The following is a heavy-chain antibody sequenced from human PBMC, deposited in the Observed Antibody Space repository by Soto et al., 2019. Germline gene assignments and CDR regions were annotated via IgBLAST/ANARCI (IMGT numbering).Heavy chain of an antibody. V-gene: IGHV3-66*01. Sequence: GGSLRLSCAASRFTVSSNYMSWVRQAPGKGLEWVSVIYSGGSTYYADSVKGRFTISRDNSKNTLYLQMNSLRAEDTAVYYCARVYYYYMDVWGKGTTVTVSS. CDR1: RFTVSSNY. J-gene: IGHJ6*03. CDR3: ARVYYYYMDV. CDR2: IYSGGST.